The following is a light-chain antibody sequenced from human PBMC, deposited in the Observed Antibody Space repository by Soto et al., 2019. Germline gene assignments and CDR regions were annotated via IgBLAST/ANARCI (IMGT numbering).Light chain of an antibody. CDR2: LGS. CDR3: MQAQQAPLT. Sequence: DIVMTQSPLSLPVTPGEPASISCRSSQSLLHSNGYNYLDWYLQKPGQSPQLLIYLGSNRASGVPDRFSGSGSGTDFALKISRVEAEDVGLYYCMQAQQAPLTFGQGTKVEIK. V-gene: IGKV2-28*01. J-gene: IGKJ1*01. CDR1: QSLLHSNGYNY.